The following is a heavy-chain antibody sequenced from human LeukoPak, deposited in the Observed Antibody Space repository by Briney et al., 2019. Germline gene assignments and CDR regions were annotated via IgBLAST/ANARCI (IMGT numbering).Heavy chain of an antibody. D-gene: IGHD3-22*01. CDR2: INHSGST. J-gene: IGHJ1*01. Sequence: PSETLSLTCAVYGGSFSGYYWSWIRQPPGKGLEWIGEINHSGSTNYNPSLKSRVTISVDTSKNQFSLKLSSVTAADTAVYYCARDPLRRSDSSATTPGGGQGTLVTVSS. CDR3: ARDPLRRSDSSATTPG. CDR1: GGSFSGYY. V-gene: IGHV4-34*01.